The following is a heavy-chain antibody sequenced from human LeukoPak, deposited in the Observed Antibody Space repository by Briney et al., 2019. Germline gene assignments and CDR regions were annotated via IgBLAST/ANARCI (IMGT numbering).Heavy chain of an antibody. CDR2: IYSSGTT. D-gene: IGHD6-6*01. CDR1: GGSISGYY. J-gene: IGHJ4*02. CDR3: AREDGSSSLIDY. V-gene: IGHV4-4*07. Sequence: PSETLSLTCTVSGGSISGYYWSWIRQPAGKGLEWIGRIYSSGTTNYNPSLKSRVTISVDTSKTQFSLKLSSVTAADTAVYYCAREDGSSSLIDYWGQGTLVTVSS.